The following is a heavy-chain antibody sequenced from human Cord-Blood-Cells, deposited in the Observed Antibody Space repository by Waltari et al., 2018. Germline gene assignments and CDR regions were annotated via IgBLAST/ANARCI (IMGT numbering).Heavy chain of an antibody. CDR2: VSPSFGTA. CDR1: GGTFSSYA. J-gene: IGHJ3*02. CDR3: AREALEYSSSGGAFDI. D-gene: IGHD6-6*01. Sequence: QVQLVQSGAEVKKPGSSVKVSCKASGGTFSSYAISWVRQAPGQGLEWMGGVSPSFGTANDAQKVQGRVTITADESTSTAYMELSSLRSEDTAVYYCAREALEYSSSGGAFDIWGQGTMVTVSS. V-gene: IGHV1-69*12.